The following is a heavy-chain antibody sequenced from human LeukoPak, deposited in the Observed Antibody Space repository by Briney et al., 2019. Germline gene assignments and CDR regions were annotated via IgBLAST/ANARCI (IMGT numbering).Heavy chain of an antibody. CDR2: ISYSGST. CDR1: GGSISSYY. V-gene: IGHV4-59*01. J-gene: IGHJ4*02. CDR3: ARSRPYSSGWYKSSAYFDY. D-gene: IGHD6-19*01. Sequence: TSETLSLTCTVSGGSISSYYWSWIRQPTGKGLEWIGYISYSGSTNYNPSLKSRVTISVDTSKNQFSLKLSSVTAADTAVYYCARSRPYSSGWYKSSAYFDYWGQGTLVTVSS.